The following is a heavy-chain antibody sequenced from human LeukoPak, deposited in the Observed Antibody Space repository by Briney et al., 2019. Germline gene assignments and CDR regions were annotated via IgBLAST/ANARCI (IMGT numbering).Heavy chain of an antibody. V-gene: IGHV1-3*01. D-gene: IGHD3-16*02. J-gene: IGHJ4*02. CDR1: GYTFTSYA. Sequence: GASVKVSCKASGYTFTSYAMHWVRQAPGQRLEWMGWINAGNGNTKYSQKFQGRVTITRDTSASTAYMELSSLRSEDTAVYYCAREKRTFGGVIVPPLGYWGQGTLSPSPQ. CDR2: INAGNGNT. CDR3: AREKRTFGGVIVPPLGY.